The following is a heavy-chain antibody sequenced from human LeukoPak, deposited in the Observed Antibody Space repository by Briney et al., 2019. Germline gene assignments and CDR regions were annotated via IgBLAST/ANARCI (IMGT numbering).Heavy chain of an antibody. D-gene: IGHD3-22*01. CDR2: IYYSGST. V-gene: IGHV4-61*05. Sequence: SETLSLTCTVAGGSISSSNYFWGWIRQPPGKGLEWIGYIYYSGSTNYNPSLKSRVTISLDTSKNQFSLKLSSVTAADTAVYYCARSNYYDSSDYYFDYWGQGTLVTVSS. CDR1: GGSISSSNYF. CDR3: ARSNYYDSSDYYFDY. J-gene: IGHJ4*02.